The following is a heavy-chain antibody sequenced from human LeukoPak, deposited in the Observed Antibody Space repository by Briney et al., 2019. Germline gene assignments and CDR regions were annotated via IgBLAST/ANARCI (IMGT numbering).Heavy chain of an antibody. D-gene: IGHD1-1*01. V-gene: IGHV1-46*01. J-gene: IGHJ4*02. Sequence: ASVKVSCKASGYTFTNYYMHWVRQAPGQGLEWMGIINPSGGSTGYAQKLQGRVTMTTDTSTSTAYMELRSLRSDDTAVYYCVRTTGTAGGDYWGQGTLVTVSS. CDR1: GYTFTNYY. CDR2: INPSGGST. CDR3: VRTTGTAGGDY.